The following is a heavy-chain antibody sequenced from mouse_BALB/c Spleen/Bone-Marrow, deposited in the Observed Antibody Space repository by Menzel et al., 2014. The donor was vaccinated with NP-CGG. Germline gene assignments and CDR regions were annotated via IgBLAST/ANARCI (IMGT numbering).Heavy chain of an antibody. V-gene: IGHV3-2*02. Sequence: EVQLQQSGPGLVKPSQSLSLTCTVTGYSVTSDYAWNWIRQFPGNKLEWMDYISYGGRISYNPSLKSRISITRDTSKNQFFLQLNSVTSEDTATYYCTRGRYGNYDEDYAMDYWGQGTSVTVSS. CDR1: GYSVTSDYA. D-gene: IGHD2-10*02. CDR3: TRGRYGNYDEDYAMDY. J-gene: IGHJ4*01. CDR2: ISYGGRI.